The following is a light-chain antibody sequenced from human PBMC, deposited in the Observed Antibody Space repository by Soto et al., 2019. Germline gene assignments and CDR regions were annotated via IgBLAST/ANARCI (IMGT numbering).Light chain of an antibody. V-gene: IGKV3-15*01. CDR1: QYVSNK. CDR3: KQYKEWPPFT. Sequence: EIVMTQSPATLSVSPMETATPSFMASQYVSNKVAWYQQKPGQAPRLLILGASTRATGVPARFSGSGSGTEFTLSISSLQSEDFAVYYCKQYKEWPPFTFGQGTRLEIK. CDR2: GAS. J-gene: IGKJ5*01.